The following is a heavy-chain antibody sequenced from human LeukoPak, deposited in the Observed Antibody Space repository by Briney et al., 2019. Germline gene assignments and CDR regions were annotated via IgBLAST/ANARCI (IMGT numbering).Heavy chain of an antibody. CDR1: GYTFTRYY. J-gene: IGHJ6*03. V-gene: IGHV1-2*02. Sequence: GTSLNVSCKPSGYTFTRYYMHWVRQAPAQGLEWMGWINSNSGGTNYAQKLQGRVTMTTDTSTSTAYMELRSLRSDDTAVYYCAREGYCSSTSCYTDYYYYYMDVWGKGTTVTVSS. CDR2: INSNSGGT. CDR3: AREGYCSSTSCYTDYYYYYMDV. D-gene: IGHD2-2*02.